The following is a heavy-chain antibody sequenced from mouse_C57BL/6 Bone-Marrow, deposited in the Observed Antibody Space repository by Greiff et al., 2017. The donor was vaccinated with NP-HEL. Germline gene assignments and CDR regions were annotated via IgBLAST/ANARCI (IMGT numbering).Heavy chain of an antibody. CDR2: ISNLAYSI. CDR1: GFTFSDYG. Sequence: EVQGVESGGGLVQPGGSLKLSCAASGFTFSDYGMAWVRQAPRKGPEWVAFISNLAYSIYYADTVTGRFTISRENAKNTLYLEMSSLRSEDTAMYYCARRGFYRRYAMDYWGQGTSVTVSS. J-gene: IGHJ4*01. CDR3: ARRGFYRRYAMDY. D-gene: IGHD2-14*01. V-gene: IGHV5-15*01.